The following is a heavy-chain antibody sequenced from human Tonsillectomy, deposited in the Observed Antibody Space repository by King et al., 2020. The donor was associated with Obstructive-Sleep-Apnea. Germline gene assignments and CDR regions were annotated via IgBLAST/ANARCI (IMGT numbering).Heavy chain of an antibody. J-gene: IGHJ4*02. Sequence: VQLVESGGGLVQPGESLRLSCAVAGLTYSNHCMSWVRQAPGKGLEWVAKIKEEGSDKYYVDSVKGRFTISRDNAKNSLYLQMNSLRVEDTAMYYCVRGGYTYDYWGQGTLVIVSS. D-gene: IGHD5-18*01. CDR3: VRGGYTYDY. CDR2: IKEEGSDK. V-gene: IGHV3-7*01. CDR1: GLTYSNHC.